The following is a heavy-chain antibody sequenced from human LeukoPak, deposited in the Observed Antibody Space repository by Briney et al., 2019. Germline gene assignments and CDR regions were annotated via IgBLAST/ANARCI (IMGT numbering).Heavy chain of an antibody. CDR2: IIPIFGTA. CDR1: GGTFSSYA. D-gene: IGHD6-19*01. Sequence: AASVKVSCKASGGTFSSYAISWVRQAPGQGLEWMGGIIPIFGTANYAQRFQGRVTITADESTSTVYMELSSLRSEDTAVYYCAGAVAGNYYYYGMDVWGKGTTVTVSS. J-gene: IGHJ6*04. V-gene: IGHV1-69*13. CDR3: AGAVAGNYYYYGMDV.